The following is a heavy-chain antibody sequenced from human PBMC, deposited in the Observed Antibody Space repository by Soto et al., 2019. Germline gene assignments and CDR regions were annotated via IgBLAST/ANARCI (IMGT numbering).Heavy chain of an antibody. CDR1: GGSISSYF. CDR3: AREDGYKGAFDL. V-gene: IGHV4-59*01. D-gene: IGHD5-12*01. Sequence: QVQLQESGPGLVKPSETLSLTCAVSGGSISSYFWTWIRQPPGKGLEYIGYIYYSGSTNYNPSLTSRVTISVDTSKNQFSLKLSSVPAADTALYYCAREDGYKGAFDLWGQGTMVTVSS. CDR2: IYYSGST. J-gene: IGHJ3*01.